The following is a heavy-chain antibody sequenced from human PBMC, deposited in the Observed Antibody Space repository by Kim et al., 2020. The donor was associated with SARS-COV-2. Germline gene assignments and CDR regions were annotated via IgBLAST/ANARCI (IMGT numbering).Heavy chain of an antibody. D-gene: IGHD5-12*01. V-gene: IGHV3-9*01. CDR1: GFTFDDYA. CDR3: AKVGYSGVKGRGYYFDY. J-gene: IGHJ4*02. CDR2: ISWNSGSI. Sequence: GGSLRLSCAASGFTFDDYAMHWVRQAPGKGLEWVSGISWNSGSIGYADSVKGRFTISRDNAKNSLYLQMNSLRAEDTALYYCAKVGYSGVKGRGYYFDYWGQGTMVTVSS.